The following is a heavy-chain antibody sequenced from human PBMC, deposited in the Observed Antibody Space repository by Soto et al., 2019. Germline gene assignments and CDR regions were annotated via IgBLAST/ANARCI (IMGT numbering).Heavy chain of an antibody. CDR3: VREDDTTGSYSWFDR. CDR2: FVPVFGSA. D-gene: IGHD3-9*01. CDR1: GAAFNTIT. Sequence: QVQLVQSGAEVKKPGSSVRVSCKASGAAFNTITINWVRQAPGQGLEWMGGFVPVFGSATYAQKFQGRVAITADASTSTFYMELSRLNSEDTALYYCVREDDTTGSYSWFDRWGQGTLGTVSS. V-gene: IGHV1-69*01. J-gene: IGHJ5*02.